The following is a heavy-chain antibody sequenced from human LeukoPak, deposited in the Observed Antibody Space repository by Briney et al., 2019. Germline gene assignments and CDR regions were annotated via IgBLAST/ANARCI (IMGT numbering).Heavy chain of an antibody. CDR1: GFTFSSYA. Sequence: GGSLRLSCAASGFTFSSYAMSWVRQAPGKGLEWVSAISGSGGSTYYADSVKGRFTISRDNSKNTLYLQMNSLRAEDTAVYYCAKVPTYYDFWSGYYWGQGTLVTVPS. CDR3: AKVPTYYDFWSGYY. J-gene: IGHJ4*02. CDR2: ISGSGGST. D-gene: IGHD3-3*01. V-gene: IGHV3-23*01.